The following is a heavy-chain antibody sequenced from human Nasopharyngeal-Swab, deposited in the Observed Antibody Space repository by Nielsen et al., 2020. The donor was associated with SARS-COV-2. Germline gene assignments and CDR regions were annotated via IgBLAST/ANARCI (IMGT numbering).Heavy chain of an antibody. CDR3: AKGIAAAGSRCLDY. J-gene: IGHJ4*02. V-gene: IGHV3-9*01. CDR2: ISWNSVSI. Sequence: SLKISCAASGFTFSSYSMNWVRQAPGKGLEWVSGISWNSVSIGYADSVKGRFTISRDNAKNSLYLQMNSLRAEDTALYYCAKGIAAAGSRCLDYWGQGTLVTVSS. D-gene: IGHD6-13*01. CDR1: GFTFSSYS.